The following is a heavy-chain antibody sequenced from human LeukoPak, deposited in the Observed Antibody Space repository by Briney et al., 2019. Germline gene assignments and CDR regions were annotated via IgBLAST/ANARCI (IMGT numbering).Heavy chain of an antibody. V-gene: IGHV4-59*01. D-gene: IGHD6-19*01. CDR3: ARLQGQWLLHDY. Sequence: SETLSLTCTVSGGSISSYYWSWIRQPPGKGLEGIGYIYYSGNTNYNPSLNSRVTISVDTSRTQFSLKVTSVTAADTAVYYCARLQGQWLLHDYWGQGTLVTVSS. CDR1: GGSISSYY. J-gene: IGHJ4*02. CDR2: IYYSGNT.